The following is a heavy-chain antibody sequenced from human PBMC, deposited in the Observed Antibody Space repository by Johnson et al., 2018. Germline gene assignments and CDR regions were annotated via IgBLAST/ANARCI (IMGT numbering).Heavy chain of an antibody. Sequence: VQLVQSGGGLVKPGGSLRLSCAASGFTFSSYSMNWVRQAPGKGLEWVSSISSSSSYIYYADSVKGRFTISIDNAKNSLYLQMNSLRAEDTAVYYCGRDGGGNGDAFDIWGQGTMVTVSS. CDR2: ISSSSSYI. D-gene: IGHD1-1*01. CDR1: GFTFSSYS. V-gene: IGHV3-21*01. J-gene: IGHJ3*02. CDR3: GRDGGGNGDAFDI.